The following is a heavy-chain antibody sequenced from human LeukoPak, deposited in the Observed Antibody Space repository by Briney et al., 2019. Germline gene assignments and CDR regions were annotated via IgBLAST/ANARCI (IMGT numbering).Heavy chain of an antibody. Sequence: GGSLRLSCAASGFTFSNYWMSWVRQAPGKGLEWVANIKEDGSETYYVDFAKGRFTISRDNAKNSLYLQMNSLRVEDTAVYYCAKSGDFWNNWFDPWGQGTLVTVSS. CDR2: IKEDGSET. D-gene: IGHD3-3*01. V-gene: IGHV3-7*05. CDR3: AKSGDFWNNWFDP. CDR1: GFTFSNYW. J-gene: IGHJ5*02.